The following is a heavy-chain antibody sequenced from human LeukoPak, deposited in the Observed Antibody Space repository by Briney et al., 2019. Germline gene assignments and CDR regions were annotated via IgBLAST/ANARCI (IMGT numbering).Heavy chain of an antibody. D-gene: IGHD5/OR15-5a*01. CDR3: ARAGFCVYEGS. V-gene: IGHV3-64*01. J-gene: IGHJ5*02. CDR2: ITSDGERT. CDR1: GFTFSTYD. Sequence: PGGSLRLSCADSGFTFSTYDMHWVRQAPGTGLEYVSAITSDGERTYYANSVKDRFIISRDNSKNTLYLQMGSLRGEDMAVYYCARAGFCVYEGSWGQGALVTVSS.